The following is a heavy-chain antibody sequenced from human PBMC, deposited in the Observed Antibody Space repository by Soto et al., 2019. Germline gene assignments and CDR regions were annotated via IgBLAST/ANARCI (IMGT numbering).Heavy chain of an antibody. CDR2: IDPSDSYT. CDR1: GYSFTSYW. J-gene: IGHJ6*02. Sequence: GESLKISCKGSGYSFTSYWISWVRQMPGKGLEWMGRIDPSDSYTNYSPSFQGHVTISADKSISTAYLQWSSLKASDTAMYYCARNVDTAMVTYYYGMDVWGHGTTVTVSS. V-gene: IGHV5-10-1*01. D-gene: IGHD5-18*01. CDR3: ARNVDTAMVTYYYGMDV.